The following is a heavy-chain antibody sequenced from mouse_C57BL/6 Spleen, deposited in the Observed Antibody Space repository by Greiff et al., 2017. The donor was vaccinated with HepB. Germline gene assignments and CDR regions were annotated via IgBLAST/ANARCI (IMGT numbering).Heavy chain of an antibody. D-gene: IGHD2-2*01. CDR3: VYYGYDEAAMDY. V-gene: IGHV1-26*01. J-gene: IGHJ4*01. Sequence: EVQLQQSGPELVKPGASVKISCKASGYTFTDYYMNWVKQSHGKSLEWIGDINPNNGGTSYNQKFKGKATLTVDKSSSTAYMELRSLTSEDSAVYYCVYYGYDEAAMDYWGQGTSVTVSS. CDR2: INPNNGGT. CDR1: GYTFTDYY.